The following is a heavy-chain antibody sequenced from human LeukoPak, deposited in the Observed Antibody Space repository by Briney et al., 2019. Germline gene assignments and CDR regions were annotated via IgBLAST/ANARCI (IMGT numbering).Heavy chain of an antibody. J-gene: IGHJ5*02. CDR2: IYYSGST. D-gene: IGHD3-22*01. V-gene: IGHV4-30-4*01. Sequence: SETLSLTCTVSGGSISSGDYYWSWIRQPPGKGLEGIGYIYYSGSTYYNPSLKSRLTISVDTSKNQFSLRLSSVTAADTAVYYCARGPYYYDTSAWLDPWGQGTQVTVSS. CDR1: GGSISSGDYY. CDR3: ARGPYYYDTSAWLDP.